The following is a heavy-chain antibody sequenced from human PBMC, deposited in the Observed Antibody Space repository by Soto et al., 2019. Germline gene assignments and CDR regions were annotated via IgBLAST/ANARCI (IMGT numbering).Heavy chain of an antibody. CDR1: GGTVHNSA. Sequence: QVQLVQSGAEVKKPGSLVKVSCKASGGTVHNSAISWVRQAPGQGLEWMGGIIVIFGPAIYAQKFQGRVTITADESTNTAFLDLNSLRSDDTAVYYCGRVGSWEKVDSWGPGTLVTVSS. CDR3: GRVGSWEKVDS. D-gene: IGHD1-26*01. V-gene: IGHV1-69*01. J-gene: IGHJ4*02. CDR2: IIVIFGPA.